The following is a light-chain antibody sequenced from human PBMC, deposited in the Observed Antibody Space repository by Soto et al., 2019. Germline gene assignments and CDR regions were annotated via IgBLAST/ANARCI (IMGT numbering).Light chain of an antibody. V-gene: IGKV3-20*01. CDR3: QLYGSSPMYT. CDR2: GAS. Sequence: IVLTQSPAIMSLSPGESASLSCRASQSVSDYLAWYQQKPGQAPRLFIYGASSRATGIPDRFSGGGSGTDFSLTISRLEPEDFAVYFCQLYGSSPMYTFGQGTRLEI. J-gene: IGKJ2*01. CDR1: QSVSDY.